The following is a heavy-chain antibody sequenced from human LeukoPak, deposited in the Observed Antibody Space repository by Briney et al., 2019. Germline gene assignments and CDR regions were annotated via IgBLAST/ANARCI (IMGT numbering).Heavy chain of an antibody. CDR1: GFTFSTYG. J-gene: IGHJ4*02. D-gene: IGHD6-13*01. Sequence: GGSLRLSCAASGFTFSTYGMTWVRQAPGKWLEWVSSITDSGGSTYYADSVKGRFTFFRDNSKNTLYVQMNRLRAEDTAIYYCATTAAAGQLDYWGQGTLVTVSS. CDR2: ITDSGGST. V-gene: IGHV3-23*01. CDR3: ATTAAAGQLDY.